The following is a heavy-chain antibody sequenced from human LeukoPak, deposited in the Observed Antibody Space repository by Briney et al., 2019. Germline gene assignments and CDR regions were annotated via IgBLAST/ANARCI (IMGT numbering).Heavy chain of an antibody. CDR1: GYTFTSYG. CDR3: ARDPITIFGVVPPRGAFDI. CDR2: ISAYNGNT. J-gene: IGHJ3*02. Sequence: ASVKVSCKASGYTFTSYGISWVRQAPGQGLEWMGWISAYNGNTNYAQKLQGRVTMTTDTSTSTAYMELRSLRSDDTAVYYCARDPITIFGVVPPRGAFDIWGQGTMVTVSS. D-gene: IGHD3-3*01. V-gene: IGHV1-18*01.